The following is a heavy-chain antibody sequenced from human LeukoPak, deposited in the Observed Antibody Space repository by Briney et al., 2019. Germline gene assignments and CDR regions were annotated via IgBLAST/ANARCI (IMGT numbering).Heavy chain of an antibody. D-gene: IGHD6-19*01. CDR1: GFTFSSYS. J-gene: IGHJ3*02. Sequence: GGSLRLSCAASGFTFSSYSMNWVRQAPGKGLEWVAVISYDGSNKYYADSLKGRFTISRDNSKNTLYLQMNSLRAEDTAVYYCARDKPQWLVSPAAFDIWGQGTMVTVSS. CDR3: ARDKPQWLVSPAAFDI. CDR2: ISYDGSNK. V-gene: IGHV3-30*03.